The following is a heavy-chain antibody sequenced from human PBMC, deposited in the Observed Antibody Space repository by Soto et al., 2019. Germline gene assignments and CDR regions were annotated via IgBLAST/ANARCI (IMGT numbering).Heavy chain of an antibody. Sequence: PGRSLRLSCAASGFTFSSYAMHWVRQAPGKGLEWVAVISYDGSNKYYADSVKGRFTISRDNSKNTLYLQMNSLRAEDTAVYYCAIGNSSAVAFDIWGLGTMLTVS. CDR2: ISYDGSNK. D-gene: IGHD6-6*01. J-gene: IGHJ3*02. CDR1: GFTFSSYA. CDR3: AIGNSSAVAFDI. V-gene: IGHV3-30-3*01.